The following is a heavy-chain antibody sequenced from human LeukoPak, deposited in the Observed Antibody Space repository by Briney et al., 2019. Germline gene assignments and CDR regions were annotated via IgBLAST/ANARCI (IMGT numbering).Heavy chain of an antibody. CDR3: ARDDERAAAGTDY. CDR2: ISSSSSYI. J-gene: IGHJ4*02. V-gene: IGHV3-21*01. Sequence: GGSLRLSCAASGFTFSSYSMNWVRQAPGKGLEWVSSISSSSSYIYYADSVKGRFTISRDNAKNSLYLQMNSLRADDTAVYYCARDDERAAAGTDYWGQGTLVTVSS. CDR1: GFTFSSYS. D-gene: IGHD6-13*01.